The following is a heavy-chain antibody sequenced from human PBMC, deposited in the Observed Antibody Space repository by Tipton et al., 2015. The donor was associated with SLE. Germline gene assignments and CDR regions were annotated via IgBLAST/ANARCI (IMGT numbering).Heavy chain of an antibody. D-gene: IGHD3-16*01. V-gene: IGHV4-39*07. CDR3: AREYEVWASFDY. Sequence: TLSLTCTVSGGSISSSSYYWGWIRHPPGKGLEWIGSIYYSGSTYYNPSLKSRVTISVDTSKNQFSLKLSSVTAADTAVYYCAREYEVWASFDYWGQGTLVTVSS. J-gene: IGHJ4*02. CDR2: IYYSGST. CDR1: GGSISSSSYY.